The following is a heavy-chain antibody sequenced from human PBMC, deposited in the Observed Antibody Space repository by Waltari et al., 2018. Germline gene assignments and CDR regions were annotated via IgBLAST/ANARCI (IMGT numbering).Heavy chain of an antibody. CDR1: GGSFSGYY. D-gene: IGHD6-13*01. Sequence: QVQLQQWGAGLLKPSETLSLTCAVYGGSFSGYYWSWIRQPPGKGLEWIGEINHSGSTNYNPSLKSRVTISVDTSKNQFSLKLSSVTAADTAVYYCARIRQQLVRGAFDIWGQGTMVTVSS. CDR3: ARIRQQLVRGAFDI. CDR2: INHSGST. V-gene: IGHV4-34*01. J-gene: IGHJ3*02.